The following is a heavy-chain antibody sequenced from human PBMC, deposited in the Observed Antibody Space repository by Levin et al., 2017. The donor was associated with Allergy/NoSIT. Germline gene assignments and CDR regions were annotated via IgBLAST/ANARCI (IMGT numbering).Heavy chain of an antibody. CDR1: GYTLTELS. Sequence: ASVKVSCKVSGYTLTELSMHWVRQAPGKGLEWMGGFDPEDGETIYAQKFQGRVTMTEDTSTDTAYMELSSLRSEDTAVYYCATSQGLGYSSSFGYDYWGQGTLVTVSS. J-gene: IGHJ4*02. CDR2: FDPEDGET. CDR3: ATSQGLGYSSSFGYDY. D-gene: IGHD6-13*01. V-gene: IGHV1-24*01.